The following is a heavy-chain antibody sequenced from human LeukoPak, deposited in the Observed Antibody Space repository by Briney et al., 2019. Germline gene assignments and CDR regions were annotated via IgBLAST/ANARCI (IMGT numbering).Heavy chain of an antibody. D-gene: IGHD2-15*01. CDR3: ARDVGRISDY. CDR1: GGSISSYY. Sequence: SETLSLTCTVSGGSISSYYWSWIRQPPGKGLEWIGYIYYSGSTNYNPSLKSRVTISVDTSKNQFSLKLSSVTAADTAVYYCARDVGRISDYWGQGTLVTVSS. J-gene: IGHJ4*02. CDR2: IYYSGST. V-gene: IGHV4-59*12.